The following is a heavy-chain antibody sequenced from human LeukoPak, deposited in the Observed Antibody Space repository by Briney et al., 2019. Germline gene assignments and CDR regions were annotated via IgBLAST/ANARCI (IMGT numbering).Heavy chain of an antibody. CDR1: GGSISSSSYY. D-gene: IGHD1-7*01. V-gene: IGHV4-39*01. Sequence: SETLSLTCTVSGGSISSSSYYWGWIRQPPGKGLEWIGSIYYSGSTYYNPSLKSRVTISVDTSKNQFSLKLSSVTAADTAVYYCARPLPLGNELVHAFDIWGQGTMVTVSS. CDR2: IYYSGST. J-gene: IGHJ3*02. CDR3: ARPLPLGNELVHAFDI.